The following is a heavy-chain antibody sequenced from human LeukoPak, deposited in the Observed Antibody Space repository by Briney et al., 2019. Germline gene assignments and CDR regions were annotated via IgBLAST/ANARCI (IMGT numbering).Heavy chain of an antibody. J-gene: IGHJ6*02. D-gene: IGHD2-15*01. CDR2: IRSKAYGGTT. Sequence: GGSLRLSCTASGFTFGDYAMSWVRQAPGKGLEWVGFIRSKAYGGTTEYAASVKGRFTISRDDSKSIAYLQMNSLKTEDTAVYYCTRELLHYCSGGSSYFYGMDVWGQGTTVTVSS. CDR3: TRELLHYCSGGSSYFYGMDV. V-gene: IGHV3-49*04. CDR1: GFTFGDYA.